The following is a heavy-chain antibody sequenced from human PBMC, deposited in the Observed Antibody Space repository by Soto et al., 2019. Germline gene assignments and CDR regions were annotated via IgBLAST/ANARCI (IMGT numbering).Heavy chain of an antibody. CDR1: GFTFSSHG. CDR2: IWYDGTNK. D-gene: IGHD3-10*01. J-gene: IGHJ4*02. Sequence: QVQLVESGGGVVQPGRSLRLSCGVSGFTFSSHGMHWVRQAPGKGLEWVAVIWYDGTNKYYVDAVKGRFTISRDNSRNTVSLQMNSLRVEDTAVYYGARWGDNKVCDYWGQGTLVTVSS. CDR3: ARWGDNKVCDY. V-gene: IGHV3-33*01.